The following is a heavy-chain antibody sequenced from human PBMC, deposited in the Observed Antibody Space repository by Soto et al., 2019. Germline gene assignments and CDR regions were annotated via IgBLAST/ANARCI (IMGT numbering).Heavy chain of an antibody. CDR3: ARGGDYDSSGYHAPVDY. CDR1: GGTFSSYA. V-gene: IGHV1-69*01. CDR2: IIPIFGTA. Sequence: QVQLVQSGAEVKKPGSSVKVSCKASGGTFSSYAISWVRQAPGQVLEWMGGIIPIFGTANYAQKFQGRVTITADEPTSTAYMELSSLRSEDTAVYYCARGGDYDSSGYHAPVDYWGQGTLVTVSS. J-gene: IGHJ4*02. D-gene: IGHD3-22*01.